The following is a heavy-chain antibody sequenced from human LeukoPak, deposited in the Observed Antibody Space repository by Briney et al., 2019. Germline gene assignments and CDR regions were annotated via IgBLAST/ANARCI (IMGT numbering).Heavy chain of an antibody. CDR2: IYHSGST. J-gene: IGHJ4*01. Sequence: SETLSLTCAVSGGSISSSNRWSWVRQPPGKGLEWIGEIYHSGSTNYNPSLKSRVTISVDKSKNQFSLKLSSVTAADTAVYYCARESQSVLWFGVHLWGHGTLVTVSS. CDR3: ARESQSVLWFGVHL. D-gene: IGHD3-10*01. CDR1: GGSISSSNR. V-gene: IGHV4-4*02.